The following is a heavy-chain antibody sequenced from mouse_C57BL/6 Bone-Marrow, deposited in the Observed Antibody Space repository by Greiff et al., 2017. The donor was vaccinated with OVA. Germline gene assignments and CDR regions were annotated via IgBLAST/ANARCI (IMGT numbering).Heavy chain of an antibody. V-gene: IGHV2-2*01. CDR2: IWSGGST. D-gene: IGHD2-2*01. CDR3: ARNGGYNANYAMDY. J-gene: IGHJ4*01. CDR1: GFSLTSYG. Sequence: VQVVESGPGLVQPSQSLSITCTVSGFSLTSYGVHWVRQSPGKGLEWLGVIWSGGSTDYNAAFISSLSISKDNYKSQVFMKKNSLQADSTAIYYCARNGGYNANYAMDYWGQGTTGTVAS.